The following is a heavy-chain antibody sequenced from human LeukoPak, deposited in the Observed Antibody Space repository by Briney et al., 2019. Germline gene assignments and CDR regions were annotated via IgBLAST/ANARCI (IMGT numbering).Heavy chain of an antibody. Sequence: GASVKVSCKASGYTFTSYGISWVRQAPGQGREWMGWISAYNGNTNYAQKLQGRVTVTTDTPTSIAYLELRNLRSDDTAVYYCARERGYCSGGACGDAFDIWGQGTMVSVSS. J-gene: IGHJ3*02. CDR3: ARERGYCSGGACGDAFDI. CDR1: GYTFTSYG. CDR2: ISAYNGNT. D-gene: IGHD2-15*01. V-gene: IGHV1-18*01.